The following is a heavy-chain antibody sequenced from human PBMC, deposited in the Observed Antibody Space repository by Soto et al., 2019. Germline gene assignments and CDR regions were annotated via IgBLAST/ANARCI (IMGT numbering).Heavy chain of an antibody. Sequence: QVQLVQSGAEVQTPGASVRVSCKASGYTFTSHVISWVRQAPGQGLEWMGWINADHGDTNFAQKFQCRVTLTTDSSTSTPYMTLRSMRSDDAALYFCARVRPHCNKTSCPARARGDDNYYMDVWGRGTAVSVSS. CDR1: GYTFTSHV. CDR2: INADHGDT. J-gene: IGHJ6*03. CDR3: ARVRPHCNKTSCPARARGDDNYYMDV. D-gene: IGHD2-2*01. V-gene: IGHV1-18*01.